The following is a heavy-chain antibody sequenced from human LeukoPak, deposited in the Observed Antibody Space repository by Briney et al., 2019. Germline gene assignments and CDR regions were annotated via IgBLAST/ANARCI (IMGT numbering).Heavy chain of an antibody. V-gene: IGHV3-33*01. J-gene: IGHJ4*02. Sequence: GGSLRLSCAASGFTFSSYGLHWVRQAPGKGLESVAGIWYDGSNKYYADSVKGRFTISRDNSKNTLFLQMNSLRAEDTAVYYCARGRYYADYVSDYWGQGTLVTVSS. CDR1: GFTFSSYG. CDR2: IWYDGSNK. CDR3: ARGRYYADYVSDY. D-gene: IGHD4-17*01.